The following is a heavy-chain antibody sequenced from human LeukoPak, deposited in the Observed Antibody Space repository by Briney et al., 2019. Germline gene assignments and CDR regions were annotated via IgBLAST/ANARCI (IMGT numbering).Heavy chain of an antibody. V-gene: IGHV4-39*01. Sequence: SETLSLTCTVSVGSIRSRHYYWDWIRRHPGKGLERFGNFYDSGSTYYNPSLKSRVTISGDTSKNQFSLKLTSVTAADTAVYYCARHTRPGCSGYENAFDIWGQGTMVTVSS. D-gene: IGHD5-12*01. CDR2: FYDSGST. CDR1: VGSIRSRHYY. J-gene: IGHJ3*02. CDR3: ARHTRPGCSGYENAFDI.